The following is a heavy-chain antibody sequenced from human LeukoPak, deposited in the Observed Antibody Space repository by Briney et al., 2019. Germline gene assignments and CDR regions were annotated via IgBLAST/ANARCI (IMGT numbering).Heavy chain of an antibody. D-gene: IGHD1-14*01. Sequence: GGSLRLSCAASGFNFRIDWMSWVRQAPGTGLEWVANINPDASEKYSVDSIKGRFTISRDNAKNTLYLQVSSLRAEDTAVYYCARAGTTGSVDYWGQGTLVTVSS. J-gene: IGHJ4*02. V-gene: IGHV3-7*04. CDR2: INPDASEK. CDR1: GFNFRIDW. CDR3: ARAGTTGSVDY.